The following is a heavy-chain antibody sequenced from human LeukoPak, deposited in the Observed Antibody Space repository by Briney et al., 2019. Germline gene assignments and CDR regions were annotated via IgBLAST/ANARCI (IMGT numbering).Heavy chain of an antibody. CDR3: ASFGAPELRVNWFDP. D-gene: IGHD3-10*01. V-gene: IGHV4-34*01. Sequence: SETLSLTCAVYGGSFSGYYWSWIRQPPGKGLEWIEEINHSGSTNYNPSLKSRVTISVDTSKNQFSLKLSSVTAADTAVYYCASFGAPELRVNWFDPWGQGTLVTVSS. CDR1: GGSFSGYY. CDR2: INHSGST. J-gene: IGHJ5*02.